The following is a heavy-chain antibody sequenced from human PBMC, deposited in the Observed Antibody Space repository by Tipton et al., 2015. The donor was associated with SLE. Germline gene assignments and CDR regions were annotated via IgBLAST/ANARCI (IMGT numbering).Heavy chain of an antibody. V-gene: IGHV4-61*02. Sequence: TLSLTCSVSGDPINSGSYFWSWIRQPAGKGLERIGRIYTSGNTNYNSSLKSRVTISIDTSTNQFSLKLSSVTAADTAVYYCARQRSPREYSYGSLDSWGQGTLVTVSS. J-gene: IGHJ4*02. CDR2: IYTSGNT. CDR1: GDPINSGSYF. CDR3: ARQRSPREYSYGSLDS. D-gene: IGHD5-18*01.